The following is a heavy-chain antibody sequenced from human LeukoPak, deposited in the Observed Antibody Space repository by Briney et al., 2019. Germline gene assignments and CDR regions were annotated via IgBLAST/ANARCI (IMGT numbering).Heavy chain of an antibody. Sequence: GGSLRLSCAASGFTFSSYAMSWVRQAPGKGLEWVSAISGSGGSTYYADSVKGRFTISRDNSKNTLYLQMNSLRAEDTAVYYCARSEVDIVATVCFDYWGQGTLVAVSS. D-gene: IGHD5-12*01. V-gene: IGHV3-23*01. CDR1: GFTFSSYA. CDR3: ARSEVDIVATVCFDY. J-gene: IGHJ4*02. CDR2: ISGSGGST.